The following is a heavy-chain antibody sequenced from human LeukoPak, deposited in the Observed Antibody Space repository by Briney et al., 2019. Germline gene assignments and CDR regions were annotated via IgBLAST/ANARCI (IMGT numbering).Heavy chain of an antibody. V-gene: IGHV1-8*01. Sequence: GESLKISCKGSGYTFTSYDINWVRQATGQGLEWMGWMNPNSGNTGYAQKFQGRVTMTRNTSISTAYMELSSLRSEDTAVYYCARGGIMNYYYYGMDVWGQGTTVTVSS. J-gene: IGHJ6*02. CDR2: MNPNSGNT. CDR3: ARGGIMNYYYYGMDV. CDR1: GYTFTSYD. D-gene: IGHD3-16*01.